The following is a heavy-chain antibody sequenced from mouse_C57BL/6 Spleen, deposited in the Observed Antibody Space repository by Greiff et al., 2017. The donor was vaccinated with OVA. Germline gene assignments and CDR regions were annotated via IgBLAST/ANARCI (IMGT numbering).Heavy chain of an antibody. D-gene: IGHD2-5*01. CDR1: GYTFTSYW. V-gene: IGHV1-64*01. Sequence: QVQLQQPGAELVKPGASVKLSCKASGYTFTSYWMHWVKQRPGQGLEWIGMIHPNSGSTNYNEKFKSKATLTVDKSSSTAYMQLSSLTSEDSAVYYCAAYYSNYVNAMDYWGQGTSVTVSS. J-gene: IGHJ4*01. CDR3: AAYYSNYVNAMDY. CDR2: IHPNSGST.